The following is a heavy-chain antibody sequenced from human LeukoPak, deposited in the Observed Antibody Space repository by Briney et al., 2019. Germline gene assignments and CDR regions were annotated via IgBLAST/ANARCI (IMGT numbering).Heavy chain of an antibody. CDR3: ARGHDYGVWFDP. D-gene: IGHD4-17*01. Sequence: ASVKVSCKASGYNIIDHALHWVRQAPGQGLEWMGIINPSGGSTSYAQKFQGRVTMTRDTSTSTVYMELSSLRSEDTAVYYCARGHDYGVWFDPWGQGTLVTVSS. CDR1: GYNIIDHA. CDR2: INPSGGST. J-gene: IGHJ5*02. V-gene: IGHV1-46*01.